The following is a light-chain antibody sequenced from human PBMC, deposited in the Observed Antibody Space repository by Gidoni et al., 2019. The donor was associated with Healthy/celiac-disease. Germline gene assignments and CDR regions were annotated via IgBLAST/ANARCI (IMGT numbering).Light chain of an antibody. J-gene: IGKJ3*01. CDR2: DAS. Sequence: DIVLTQSPATLSLSPGARATLSCRASQSVSSYLAWYQQKPGQAPRLLIYDASNRATGIPARCSGSGSGTDFTLTISSLEPEDFAVYYCQQRSNWPTFGPGTKVDIK. CDR3: QQRSNWPT. V-gene: IGKV3-11*01. CDR1: QSVSSY.